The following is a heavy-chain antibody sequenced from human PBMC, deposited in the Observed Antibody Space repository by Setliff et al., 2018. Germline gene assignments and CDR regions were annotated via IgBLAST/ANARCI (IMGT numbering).Heavy chain of an antibody. CDR2: INVGNGNT. J-gene: IGHJ6*02. CDR3: ARDPASSGYDTYYYYYYGMDV. D-gene: IGHD5-12*01. CDR1: GYTFTSYA. V-gene: IGHV1-3*01. Sequence: GPSVKVSCKASGYTFTSYAMHWVRQAPGQRLEWMGWINVGNGNTKYSQKFQGRVTITRDTSASTAYMELSSLRSEDTAVYYCARDPASSGYDTYYYYYYGMDVWGQGTTVTVSS.